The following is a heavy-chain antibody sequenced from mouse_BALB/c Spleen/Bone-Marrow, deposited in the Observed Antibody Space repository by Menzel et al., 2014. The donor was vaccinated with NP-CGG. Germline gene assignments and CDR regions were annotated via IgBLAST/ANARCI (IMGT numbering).Heavy chain of an antibody. J-gene: IGHJ4*01. CDR2: INPSNGGT. CDR3: SRGRRDALDY. CDR1: GYTFTSYY. Sequence: VELVESGAELVKPGASVKLSCKASGYTFTSYYMYWVKQRPGQGLEWFGEINPSNGGTNFNEKFKNKATLTVDKSSSTAHMQLSSLTSEDSAVYYCSRGRRDALDYWGQGTSVTVSS. V-gene: IGHV1S81*02.